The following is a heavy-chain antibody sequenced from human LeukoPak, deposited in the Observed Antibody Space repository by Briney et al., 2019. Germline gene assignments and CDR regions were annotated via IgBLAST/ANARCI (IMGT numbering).Heavy chain of an antibody. CDR2: ISYDGSNK. CDR3: ARTLIEYSVSSCYFDY. D-gene: IGHD6-6*01. J-gene: IGHJ4*02. CDR1: GFTYTKHA. Sequence: PGGSLRLSCAASGFTYTKHAMHWVRQAPGKGLEWVAVISYDGSNKKYADSVKGRLTISRDNSKNTLYLQMNSLRAEDTAVYYCARTLIEYSVSSCYFDYWGQGTLVTVSS. V-gene: IGHV3-30*04.